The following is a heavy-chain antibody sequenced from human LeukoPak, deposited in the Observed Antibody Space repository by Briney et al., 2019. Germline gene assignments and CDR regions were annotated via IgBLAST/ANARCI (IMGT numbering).Heavy chain of an antibody. D-gene: IGHD6-19*01. CDR1: GGSISSYY. V-gene: IGHV4-59*12. J-gene: IGHJ4*02. Sequence: SETLSLTCTVSGGSISSYYWSWIRQPPGKGLEWIGEINHSGSTNYNPSLKSRVTISVDTSKNQFSLKLSSVTAADTAVYYCASYGAVAGNFDYWGQGTLVTVSS. CDR2: INHSGST. CDR3: ASYGAVAGNFDY.